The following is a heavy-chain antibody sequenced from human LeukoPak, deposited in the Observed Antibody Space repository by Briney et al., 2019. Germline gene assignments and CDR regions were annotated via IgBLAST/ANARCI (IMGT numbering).Heavy chain of an antibody. CDR3: ARGLLWLF. J-gene: IGHJ4*02. D-gene: IGHD3-10*01. Sequence: GGSLRLSCAASGFTFSSFWMTWVRQAPGKGLEWVANIRQDGNEKFYVDSVKGRFTISRDNARNSVYLQMSSLRAEDTAVYYCARGLLWLFGGQGTLVTVSS. CDR1: GFTFSSFW. V-gene: IGHV3-7*01. CDR2: IRQDGNEK.